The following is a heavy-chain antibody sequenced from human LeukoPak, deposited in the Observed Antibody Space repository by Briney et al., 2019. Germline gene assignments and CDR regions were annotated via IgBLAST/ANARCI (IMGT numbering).Heavy chain of an antibody. CDR2: IYYSGST. V-gene: IGHV4-39*01. J-gene: IGHJ4*02. Sequence: SETLSLTCTVSGGSISSSSYYWGWIRQPPGKGLEWIGSIYYSGSTYYNPSLKSRVTISVDTSKNQFSLKLSSVTAADTAVYYCAREYSSSWTLEDYWGQGTLVTVSS. CDR1: GGSISSSSYY. CDR3: AREYSSSWTLEDY. D-gene: IGHD6-13*01.